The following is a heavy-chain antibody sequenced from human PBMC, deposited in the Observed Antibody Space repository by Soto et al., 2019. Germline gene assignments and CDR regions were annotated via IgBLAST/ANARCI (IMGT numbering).Heavy chain of an antibody. V-gene: IGHV3-30*18. CDR3: AKDLGPAAIHGDYYYYGMDV. CDR2: ISYDGSNK. CDR1: GFTFSSYG. Sequence: QVQLVESGGGVVQPGRSLRLSCAASGFTFSSYGMHWVHQAPGKGLEWVAVISYDGSNKYYADSVKGRFTISRDNSKNTLYLQMNSLRAEDTAVYYCAKDLGPAAIHGDYYYYGMDVWGQGTTVTVSS. J-gene: IGHJ6*02. D-gene: IGHD2-2*01.